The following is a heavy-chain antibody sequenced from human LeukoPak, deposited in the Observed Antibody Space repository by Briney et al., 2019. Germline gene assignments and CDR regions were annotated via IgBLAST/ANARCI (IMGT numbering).Heavy chain of an antibody. CDR2: MNPNSGNT. D-gene: IGHD2-2*01. CDR1: GYTFTSYD. V-gene: IGHV1-8*03. J-gene: IGHJ5*02. Sequence: ASVKVSCKASGYTFTSYDINWVRQATGQGLEWMGWMNPNSGNTGYAQKFQGRVTITRNTSISTAYMELSSLRSEDTAVYYCARGPPSYQLSPGHGWFDPWGQGTLVTVSS. CDR3: ARGPPSYQLSPGHGWFDP.